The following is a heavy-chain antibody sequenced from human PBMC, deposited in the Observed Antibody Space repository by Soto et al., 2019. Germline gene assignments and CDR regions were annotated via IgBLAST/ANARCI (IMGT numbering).Heavy chain of an antibody. CDR1: GDSVTRSNW. Sequence: QLQLQESGPGLVKPSGTLSLTCAVSGDSVTRSNWWSWVRQSPGKGLEWIEEIYHSGNTKYNRSLKSLVTISVDKSKNQFSLNLASVTAADTAVYYCATSGWNEDFYYYYGMNVWGQGTTVTVSS. CDR2: IYHSGNT. D-gene: IGHD6-19*01. J-gene: IGHJ6*02. CDR3: ATSGWNEDFYYYYGMNV. V-gene: IGHV4-4*02.